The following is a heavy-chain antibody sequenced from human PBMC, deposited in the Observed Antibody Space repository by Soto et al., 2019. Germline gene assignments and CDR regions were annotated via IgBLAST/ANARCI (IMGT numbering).Heavy chain of an antibody. CDR3: AKGTGQYYYSMDV. J-gene: IGHJ6*01. CDR1: GFTFRNYG. V-gene: IGHV3-30*18. Sequence: GGPLSFSFPASGFTFRNYGFTGVGKPPGKGLEWVAIISYDGSNKDYVDSVKGRFTISRDNSKNTLYVQMNSLRAEDTAVYYCAKGTGQYYYSMDVWGQGTTVTVSS. CDR2: ISYDGSNK.